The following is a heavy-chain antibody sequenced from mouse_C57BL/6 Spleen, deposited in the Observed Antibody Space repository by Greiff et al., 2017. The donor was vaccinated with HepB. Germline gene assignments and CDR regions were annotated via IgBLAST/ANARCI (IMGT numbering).Heavy chain of an antibody. CDR1: GFNIKDDY. CDR2: IDPENGDT. CDR3: TTPPVSKLNFDY. Sequence: EVQRVESGAELVRPGASVKLSCTASGFNIKDDYMHWVKQRPEQGLEWIGWIDPENGDTEYASKFQGKATITADTSSNTAYLQLSSLTSEDTAVYYCTTPPVSKLNFDYWGQGTTLTVSS. D-gene: IGHD1-1*01. J-gene: IGHJ2*01. V-gene: IGHV14-4*01.